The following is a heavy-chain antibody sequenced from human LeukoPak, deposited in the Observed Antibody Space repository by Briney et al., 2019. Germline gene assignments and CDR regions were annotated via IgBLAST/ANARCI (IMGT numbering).Heavy chain of an antibody. CDR3: ARDRTGITGTTFYYYYMDV. CDR2: INPNSGGT. CDR1: GYTFTGYY. Sequence: ASVKVSCKASGYTFTGYYMHWVRQAPGQGLEWMGWINPNSGGTNYAQKFQGRVTMTRDTSISTAYMELSRLRSDDTAVYYCARDRTGITGTTFYYYYMDVWGKGTTVTVS. V-gene: IGHV1-2*02. D-gene: IGHD1-7*01. J-gene: IGHJ6*03.